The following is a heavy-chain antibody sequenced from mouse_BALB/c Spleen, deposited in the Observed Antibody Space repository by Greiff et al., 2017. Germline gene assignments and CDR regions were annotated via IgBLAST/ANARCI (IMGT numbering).Heavy chain of an antibody. J-gene: IGHJ1*01. CDR3: ARGRGDSRSTMITDWYFDV. Sequence: EVQLVESGGGLVKPGGSLKLSCAASGFTFSSYAMSWVRQTPEKRLEWVASISSGGSTYYPDSVKGRFTISRDNARNILYLQMSSLRSEDTAMYYCARGRGDSRSTMITDWYFDVWGAGTTVTVSS. CDR1: GFTFSSYA. D-gene: IGHD2-4*01. CDR2: ISSGGST. V-gene: IGHV5-6-5*01.